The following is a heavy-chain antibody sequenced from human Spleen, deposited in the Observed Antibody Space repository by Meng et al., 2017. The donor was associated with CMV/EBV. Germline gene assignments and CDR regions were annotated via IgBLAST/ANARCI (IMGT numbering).Heavy chain of an antibody. D-gene: IGHD3-3*01. Sequence: SETLSLTCTVSGDSVSSSDYYWTWIRLPPGKGLEWIGYIYYSGSTNYNPSLKSRVAISVDTSKNQFSLKLSSVTAADTAVYYCARGQPFWSGYNVWGQGTTVTVSS. J-gene: IGHJ6*02. CDR1: GDSVSSSDYY. V-gene: IGHV4-61*08. CDR2: IYYSGST. CDR3: ARGQPFWSGYNV.